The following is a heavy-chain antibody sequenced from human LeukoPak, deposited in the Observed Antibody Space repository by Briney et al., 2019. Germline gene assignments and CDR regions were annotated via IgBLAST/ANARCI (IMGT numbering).Heavy chain of an antibody. CDR1: GYTFTGYY. J-gene: IGHJ4*02. V-gene: IGHV1-2*02. CDR2: INPNSGGT. Sequence: ASVKVSCKASGYTFTGYYMHWVRQAPGQGLEWMGWINPNSGGTNYAQKFQGRATMTRDTSISTAYMELSRLRSDDTAVYYCARDRLEMATIWHYFDYWGQGTLVTVSS. CDR3: ARDRLEMATIWHYFDY. D-gene: IGHD5-12*01.